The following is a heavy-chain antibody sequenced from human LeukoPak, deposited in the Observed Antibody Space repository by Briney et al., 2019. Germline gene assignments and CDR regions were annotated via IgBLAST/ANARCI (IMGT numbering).Heavy chain of an antibody. CDR3: ASDVAAAGTIA. CDR1: GFTVSSNY. Sequence: AGGSLRLSCAASGFTVSSNYMSWVRQAPGKGLEWVSIIYSGGSTFYADSVKGRFTISRDNSKNTLYLQMNSLRAEDTAVYYCASDVAAAGTIAWGQGTLVTVSS. CDR2: IYSGGST. V-gene: IGHV3-53*01. J-gene: IGHJ4*02. D-gene: IGHD6-13*01.